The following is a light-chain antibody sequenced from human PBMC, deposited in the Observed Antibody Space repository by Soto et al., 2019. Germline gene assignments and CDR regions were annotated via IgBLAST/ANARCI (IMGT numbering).Light chain of an antibody. Sequence: IQLTQSPSPLSASVWDRATITRRASQGISSNLAWYQQKPGKAPQLLIYAASTLQSGVPSRFSGSGSGTEFTLTISSLQPDDFATYYCLQFNSYSGAFGQGTKVDI. V-gene: IGKV1-9*01. CDR2: AAS. J-gene: IGKJ1*01. CDR3: LQFNSYSGA. CDR1: QGISSN.